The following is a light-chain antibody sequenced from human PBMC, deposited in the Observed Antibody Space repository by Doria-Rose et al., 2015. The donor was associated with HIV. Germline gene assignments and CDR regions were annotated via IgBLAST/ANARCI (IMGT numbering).Light chain of an antibody. V-gene: IGKV3-20*01. Sequence: TQSPGTPSLSPGERATLSCRASQRVKSSYLAWYQQKPGQAPRLLIYDASTRATGIPDRFSGSGSETDFTLTISRLEPEDVAVYYCQQYGTSRGTFGQGTRLEIK. CDR3: QQYGTSRGT. CDR1: QRVKSSY. CDR2: DAS. J-gene: IGKJ5*01.